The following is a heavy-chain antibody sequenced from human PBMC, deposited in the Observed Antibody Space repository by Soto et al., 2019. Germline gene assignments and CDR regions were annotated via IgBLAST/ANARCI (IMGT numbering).Heavy chain of an antibody. J-gene: IGHJ4*02. CDR2: IYYSGNT. Sequence: IMQPPGKGLEWIGYIYYSGNTNYNPSLKSRVTISVDTSKNQFSLKLSSVTAADTAVYYCARRYGYSFDYWGQGTLVTVSS. CDR3: ARRYGYSFDY. V-gene: IGHV4-59*08. D-gene: IGHD1-1*01.